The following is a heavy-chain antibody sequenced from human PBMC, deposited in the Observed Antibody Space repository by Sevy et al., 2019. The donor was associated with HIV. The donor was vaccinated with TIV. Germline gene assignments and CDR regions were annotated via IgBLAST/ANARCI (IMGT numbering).Heavy chain of an antibody. CDR1: GFTFGSYW. D-gene: IGHD1-26*01. V-gene: IGHV3-74*01. CDR3: VAAHTWEDY. CDR2: VNSDGSST. Sequence: GGSLRLSCSASGFTFGSYWMHWVRQAPGKGLVWISGVNSDGSSTNYADSVKGRFTMSRDSAKNTLYLQMNSLRAEDTAVYFCVAAHTWEDYWGQGTLVTVSS. J-gene: IGHJ4*02.